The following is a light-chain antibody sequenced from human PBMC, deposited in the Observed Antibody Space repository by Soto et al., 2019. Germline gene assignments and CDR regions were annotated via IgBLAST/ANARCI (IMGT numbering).Light chain of an antibody. J-gene: IGKJ2*01. CDR1: QCVSSSY. CDR3: QQYGSSPVT. Sequence: EIVLTQSPGTLSLSPGERATLSCRASQCVSSSYLAWYQQKPGQAPRLLIYGASSRATGIPDRFSGSGSGTDVTLTISRLEPEDFAVYYCQQYGSSPVTFGQGTKLEIK. V-gene: IGKV3-20*01. CDR2: GAS.